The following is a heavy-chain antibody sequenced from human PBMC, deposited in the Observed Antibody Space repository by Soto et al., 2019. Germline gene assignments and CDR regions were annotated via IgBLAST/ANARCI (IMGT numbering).Heavy chain of an antibody. CDR1: GGSISSGDYY. CDR2: IYYSGST. J-gene: IGHJ6*02. CDR3: ARGSHCTNGVCYYRYYYYGMDV. V-gene: IGHV4-30-4*01. D-gene: IGHD2-8*01. Sequence: SETLSLTCTVSGGSISSGDYYWSWIRQPPGKSLEWIGYIYYSGSTYYNPSLKSRVTISVDTSKNQFSLKLSSVTAADTAVYYCARGSHCTNGVCYYRYYYYGMDVWGQGTTVTVSS.